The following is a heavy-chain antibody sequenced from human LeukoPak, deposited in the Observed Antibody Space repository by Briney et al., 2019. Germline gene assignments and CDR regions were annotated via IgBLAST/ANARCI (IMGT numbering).Heavy chain of an antibody. CDR2: IYYSGST. CDR1: GGSVSSGGFY. J-gene: IGHJ5*02. V-gene: IGHV4-30-4*08. D-gene: IGHD2-2*01. CDR3: ARAQLLEPRHYDKGDFNWFDP. Sequence: TSETLSLTCTVSGGSVSSGGFYWTWIRQPPGKGLEWIGYIYYSGSTYYNPSLKSRVTISVDTSKNQFSLKLSSVTAADTAVYYCARAQLLEPRHYDKGDFNWFDPWGQGTLVTVSS.